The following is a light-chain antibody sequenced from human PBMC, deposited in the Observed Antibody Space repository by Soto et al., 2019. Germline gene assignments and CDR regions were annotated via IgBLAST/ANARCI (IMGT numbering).Light chain of an antibody. Sequence: DIVMTQSPDSLAVSLGERATINCKSSQSVLYSSNNKNYLAWYQQKPGQPPKLLIYWASTRESGVPDRFSGXXXXXXXXXXXXXLQAEDVAVYYCQQYYSTRGTFGQGTKVEIK. J-gene: IGKJ1*01. CDR2: WAS. CDR3: QQYYSTRGT. V-gene: IGKV4-1*01. CDR1: QSVLYSSNNKNY.